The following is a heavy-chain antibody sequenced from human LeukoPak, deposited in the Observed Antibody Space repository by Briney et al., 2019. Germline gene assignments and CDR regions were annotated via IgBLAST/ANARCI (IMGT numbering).Heavy chain of an antibody. J-gene: IGHJ4*02. CDR2: ISSSGSTI. V-gene: IGHV3-48*03. CDR1: GFTFSGYE. CDR3: ARDEEVRGVDY. D-gene: IGHD3-10*01. Sequence: GGSLRLSCAASGFTFSGYEMNWVRQAPGKGLEWVSYISSSGSTIYYADSVKGRFTISRDNAKNSLYLQMNSLRAEDTAVYYCARDEEVRGVDYWGQGTLVTVSS.